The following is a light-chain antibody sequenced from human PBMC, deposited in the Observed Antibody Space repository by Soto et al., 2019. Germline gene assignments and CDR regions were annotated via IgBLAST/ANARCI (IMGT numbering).Light chain of an antibody. CDR3: QQYNAYPLT. V-gene: IGKV1-5*03. CDR1: QSISTW. CDR2: KAS. J-gene: IGKJ4*01. Sequence: DIQMTQSPSTLSASVGDRVTITCRASQSISTWLAWYQQKPGKAPKLLIYKASSLEGGVPSRFSGSGSGTEFNITISSLQPDDFATYYCQQYNAYPLTFVGGTTVEIK.